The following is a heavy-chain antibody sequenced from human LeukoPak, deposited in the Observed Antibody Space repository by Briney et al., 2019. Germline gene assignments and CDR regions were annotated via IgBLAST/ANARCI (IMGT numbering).Heavy chain of an antibody. CDR2: INPKSGDT. J-gene: IGHJ4*02. V-gene: IGHV1-2*02. CDR1: GYTFIGYY. D-gene: IGHD1-26*01. CDR3: ARDLTKGATIKFPHL. Sequence: ASVKVSCKASGYTFIGYYLHWVRQASGQGLEWMGWINPKSGDTNYAQKFQDRVTMTRDTSISTAYMELSWLRSDDTAVYYCARDLTKGATIKFPHLWGQGTLVTVSS.